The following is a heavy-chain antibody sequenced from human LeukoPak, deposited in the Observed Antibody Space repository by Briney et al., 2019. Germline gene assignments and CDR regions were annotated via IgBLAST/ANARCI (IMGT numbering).Heavy chain of an antibody. Sequence: KTGGSLRLSCAASGFTFSSYSMNWVRQAPGKGLEWVSSISSSSSYIYYADSVKGRFTISRDNAKNSLYLQMNSLRAEDTAVYYCARAATAQPYYDFWSGYYSPWAFDIWGQGTMVTVSS. CDR2: ISSSSSYI. CDR3: ARAATAQPYYDFWSGYYSPWAFDI. CDR1: GFTFSSYS. D-gene: IGHD3-3*01. J-gene: IGHJ3*02. V-gene: IGHV3-21*01.